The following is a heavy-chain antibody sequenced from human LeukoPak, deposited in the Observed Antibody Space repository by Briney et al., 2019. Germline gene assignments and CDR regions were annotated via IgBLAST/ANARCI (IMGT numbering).Heavy chain of an antibody. CDR3: ARVPSISSSYMDV. Sequence: SETLSLTCTVSGDSISTSDYYWSWIRQPPGKGLEWIGYIYHSGSTYYNPSLKSRVTISVDRSKNQFSLKLSSVTAADTAVYYCARVPSISSSYMDVWGKGTTVTVSS. J-gene: IGHJ6*03. CDR1: GDSISTSDYY. CDR2: IYHSGST. V-gene: IGHV4-30-2*01. D-gene: IGHD6-6*01.